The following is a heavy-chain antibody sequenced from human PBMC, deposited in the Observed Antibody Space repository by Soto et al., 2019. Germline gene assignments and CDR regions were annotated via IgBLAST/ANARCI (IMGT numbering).Heavy chain of an antibody. V-gene: IGHV1-69*13. Sequence: SSVKVSCKASGGTFSSYAISWVRQAPGQGLEWMGGIIPIFGTANYAQQFQGRVTITADESTSKAYMELSSLRSEDTAVYYCARWVRPYCGGDCYSGTDDAFDIWGQGTMVTVSS. CDR1: GGTFSSYA. D-gene: IGHD2-21*02. J-gene: IGHJ3*02. CDR2: IIPIFGTA. CDR3: ARWVRPYCGGDCYSGTDDAFDI.